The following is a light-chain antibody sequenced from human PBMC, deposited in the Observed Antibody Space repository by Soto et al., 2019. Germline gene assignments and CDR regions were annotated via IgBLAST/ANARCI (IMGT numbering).Light chain of an antibody. CDR2: EVS. Sequence: QSALTQPASVSGSPGQSITISCTGTSSDVGGYKYVSWYQQHPDKAPKLIIFEVSNRPSGISSRFSGSKSGNTASLTISGLQAEDEADYYCATWDDDLYTPIIGGGTKLTVL. V-gene: IGLV2-14*01. CDR3: ATWDDDLYTPI. CDR1: SSDVGGYKY. J-gene: IGLJ2*01.